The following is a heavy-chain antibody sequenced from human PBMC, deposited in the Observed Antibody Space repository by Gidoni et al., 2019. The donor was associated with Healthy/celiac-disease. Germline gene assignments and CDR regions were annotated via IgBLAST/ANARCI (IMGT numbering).Heavy chain of an antibody. Sequence: QVQLQEPGPGLVKPSQTLSLPCTVSGGSISSGGYYWSWIRQHPGKGLEWIGYIYYSGSTYSNPSLKSRVTISVDTSKNQFSLKLSSVTAADTAVYYCARGYYYDSRAFDIWGQGTMVTVSS. J-gene: IGHJ3*02. V-gene: IGHV4-31*03. CDR3: ARGYYYDSRAFDI. CDR1: GGSISSGGYY. D-gene: IGHD3-22*01. CDR2: IYYSGST.